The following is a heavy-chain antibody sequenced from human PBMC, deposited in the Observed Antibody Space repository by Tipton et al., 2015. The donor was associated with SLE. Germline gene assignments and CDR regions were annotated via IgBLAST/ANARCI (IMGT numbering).Heavy chain of an antibody. V-gene: IGHV4-59*08. J-gene: IGHJ5*02. CDR1: GGSISNYY. Sequence: TLSLTCTVSGGSISNYYWSWIRQPPGKGLEWIGYVSYGGSTNYHPSLKSRVTISVDTSKNQFSLKLSSVTAADTAVYYCARMDGLETGAHDHWGQGALVTVSS. D-gene: IGHD3/OR15-3a*01. CDR3: ARMDGLETGAHDH. CDR2: VSYGGST.